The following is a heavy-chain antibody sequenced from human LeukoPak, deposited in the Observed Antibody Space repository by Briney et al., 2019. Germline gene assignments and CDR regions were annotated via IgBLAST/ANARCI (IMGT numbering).Heavy chain of an antibody. Sequence: SVKVSCKASGGTFSSYAISWVRQAPGQGLEWMGGIIPIFGTANYAQKFQGRVTMTRDTSTSTVYMELSSLRSEDTAVYYCARSSGWSYYFDYWGQGTLVTVSS. CDR1: GGTFSSYA. D-gene: IGHD6-19*01. CDR2: IIPIFGTA. J-gene: IGHJ4*02. V-gene: IGHV1-69*05. CDR3: ARSSGWSYYFDY.